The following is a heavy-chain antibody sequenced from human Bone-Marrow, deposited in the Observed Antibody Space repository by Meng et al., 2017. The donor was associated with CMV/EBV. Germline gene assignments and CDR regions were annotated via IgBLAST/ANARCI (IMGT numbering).Heavy chain of an antibody. D-gene: IGHD1-26*01. Sequence: QVQLVQSGAEVKKPGSSVKVSCQASGATLSNYNINWVRQAPGQGLEWMGGILPVFGTPNYAQKFQGRVTIIAEDSTNTAYMELSNLRSEDTAIYYCVRDLNLRGGSYGYWGHGTLVTVSS. J-gene: IGHJ4*01. CDR2: ILPVFGTP. CDR3: VRDLNLRGGSYGY. V-gene: IGHV1-69*12. CDR1: GATLSNYN.